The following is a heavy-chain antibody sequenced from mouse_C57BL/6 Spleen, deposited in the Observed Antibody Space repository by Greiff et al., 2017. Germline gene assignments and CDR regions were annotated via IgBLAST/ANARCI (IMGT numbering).Heavy chain of an antibody. Sequence: DVKLVESGAGLVQPGGSLSLSCAASGFTFTDYYMSWVRQPPGKALEWLGFIRNKANGYTTEYSASVKGRFTISRDNSQSILYLQMNALRAEDSATYYCARTGSYYFDYWGQGTTLTVSS. J-gene: IGHJ2*01. D-gene: IGHD2-2*01. V-gene: IGHV7-3*01. CDR3: ARTGSYYFDY. CDR2: IRNKANGYTT. CDR1: GFTFTDYY.